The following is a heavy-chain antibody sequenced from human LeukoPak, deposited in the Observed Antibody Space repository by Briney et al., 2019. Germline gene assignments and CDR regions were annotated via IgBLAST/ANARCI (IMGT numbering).Heavy chain of an antibody. CDR3: ARDYTGYFP. V-gene: IGHV3-7*03. Sequence: GLEWVANIKTDGSEKYYVDSVKGRFTISRDNAKNSLYLQMNSLRAEDTAVYYCARDYTGYFPWGQGTLVIVSS. D-gene: IGHD3-9*01. J-gene: IGHJ5*02. CDR2: IKTDGSEK.